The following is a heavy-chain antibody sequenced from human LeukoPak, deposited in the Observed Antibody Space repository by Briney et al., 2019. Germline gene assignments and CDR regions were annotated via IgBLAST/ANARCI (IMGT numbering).Heavy chain of an antibody. Sequence: SETLSLTCTVSGGSISSYYWSWIRQPPGKRLEWIGYIYYSGTTNYNPSLKSRVTMSVDTSNKLFTLKLSSVTAADTAVYYCARSKYYFDYWGQGTLVTVSS. V-gene: IGHV4-59*01. J-gene: IGHJ4*02. CDR3: ARSKYYFDY. CDR1: GGSISSYY. CDR2: IYYSGTT. D-gene: IGHD2/OR15-2a*01.